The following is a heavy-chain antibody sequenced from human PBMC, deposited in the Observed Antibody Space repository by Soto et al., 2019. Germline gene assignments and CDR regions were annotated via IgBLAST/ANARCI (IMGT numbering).Heavy chain of an antibody. D-gene: IGHD1-1*01. J-gene: IGHJ5*02. CDR3: ARAQRWWFGP. V-gene: IGHV4-59*12. CDR2: IYYSGST. CDR1: GGSISSYN. Sequence: SETLSLTCTVSGGSISSYNWSCNRQPPGKGRERIGHIYYSGSTYYNPFLKSRVTISVDRSKNQFSLKLSSVTAADTAVYYCARAQRWWFGPWGQGALVTVSS.